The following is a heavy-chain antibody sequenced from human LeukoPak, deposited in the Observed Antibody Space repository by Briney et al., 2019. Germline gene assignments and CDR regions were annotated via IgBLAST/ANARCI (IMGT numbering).Heavy chain of an antibody. Sequence: PGGSLRLSCAASGFTFSSSAMSWVRQAPGKGLEWVSAISGNGGSTYYADSVKGRFTISRDNSKNTLYMQMNSQKAEDTAVYFCASQKENFYDSSGNKWGQGTLVTVSS. J-gene: IGHJ4*02. V-gene: IGHV3-23*01. D-gene: IGHD3-22*01. CDR3: ASQKENFYDSSGNK. CDR2: ISGNGGST. CDR1: GFTFSSSA.